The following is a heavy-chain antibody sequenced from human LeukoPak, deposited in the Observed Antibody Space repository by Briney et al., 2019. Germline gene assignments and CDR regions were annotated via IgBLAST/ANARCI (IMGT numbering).Heavy chain of an antibody. Sequence: ASETLSLTCTVSGGSISSYYWSWIRQPAGKGLEWLGRIHTSGSTNYNPSLKSRVTMSVDTSKNQFSLKLNSVTAADTAVYYCARDQYYYDSSAYRTIDYWGQGTLVTVSS. D-gene: IGHD3-22*01. J-gene: IGHJ4*02. V-gene: IGHV4-4*07. CDR1: GGSISSYY. CDR3: ARDQYYYDSSAYRTIDY. CDR2: IHTSGST.